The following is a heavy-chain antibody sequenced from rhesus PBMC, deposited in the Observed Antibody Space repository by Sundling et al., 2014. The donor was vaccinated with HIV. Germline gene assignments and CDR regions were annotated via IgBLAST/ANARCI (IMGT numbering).Heavy chain of an antibody. CDR2: IGGSSGNT. J-gene: IGHJ4*01. V-gene: IGHV4-127*01. CDR3: ARERGSRVDF. D-gene: IGHD5-42*01. Sequence: QVQLQESGPGLVKPSETLSLTCAVSGYSISSGYGWSWIRQPPGKGLEWIGYIGGSSGNTKYNPSLKSRVTISKDTSNNQFSLNLISVTAADTAVYYCARERGSRVDFWGQGVLVTVSS. CDR1: GYSISSGYG.